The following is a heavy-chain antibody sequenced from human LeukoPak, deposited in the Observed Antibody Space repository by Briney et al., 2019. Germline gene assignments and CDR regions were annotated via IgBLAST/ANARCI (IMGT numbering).Heavy chain of an antibody. D-gene: IGHD3-22*01. Sequence: ASETLSLTCTVSGGSISSSSYYWGWIRQPPGKGLEWIGQINHSGSTNYNPSLKSRVTMSVDTSKNQFSLKLGSVTAADTAVYYCALPYYYDSSGDTGDYWGQGTLVTVSS. CDR3: ALPYYYDSSGDTGDY. CDR2: INHSGST. CDR1: GGSISSSSYY. V-gene: IGHV4-39*07. J-gene: IGHJ4*02.